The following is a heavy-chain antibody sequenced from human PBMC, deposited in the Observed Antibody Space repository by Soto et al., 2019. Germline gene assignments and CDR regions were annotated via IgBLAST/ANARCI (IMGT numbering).Heavy chain of an antibody. D-gene: IGHD3-22*01. J-gene: IGHJ6*02. V-gene: IGHV1-46*01. CDR2: INPSGGST. CDR3: ARAMIVVVNDYYGMDV. CDR1: GYTFTSYY. Sequence: ASVKVSCKASGYTFTSYYMHWVRQAPGQGLEWMGIINPSGGSTSYAQKFQGRVTMTRDTSISTAYMELSRLRSDDTAVYYCARAMIVVVNDYYGMDVWGQGTTVTVSS.